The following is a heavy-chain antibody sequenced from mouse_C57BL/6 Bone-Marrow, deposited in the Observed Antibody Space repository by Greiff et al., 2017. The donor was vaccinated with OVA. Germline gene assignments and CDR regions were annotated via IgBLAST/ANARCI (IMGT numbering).Heavy chain of an antibody. V-gene: IGHV3-1*01. D-gene: IGHD3-3*01. J-gene: IGHJ2*01. CDR3: ARGVRLWCFDY. CDR1: GYSITSGYD. CDR2: ISYSGST. Sequence: EVQLQQSGPGMVKPSQSLSLTCTVTGYSITSGYDWHWIRHFPGNKLEWMGYISYSGSTNYNPSLKSRISITHDTSKNHFFLKLNSVTTEDTATYYCARGVRLWCFDYWGQGTTLTVSS.